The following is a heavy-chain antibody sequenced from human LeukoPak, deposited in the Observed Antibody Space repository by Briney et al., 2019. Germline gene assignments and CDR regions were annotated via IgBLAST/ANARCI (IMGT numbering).Heavy chain of an antibody. CDR2: VSPSSTTI. Sequence: GGSLRLSCAASGFTFSSYGLNWVRQAPGEGLEWVSYVSPSSTTIYYADSVKGRFTISRDNSKNTLYLQMNSLRAEDTAVYYCAKDLGNWYYYMDVWGKGTTVTVSS. D-gene: IGHD7-27*01. CDR1: GFTFSSYG. CDR3: AKDLGNWYYYMDV. V-gene: IGHV3-48*01. J-gene: IGHJ6*03.